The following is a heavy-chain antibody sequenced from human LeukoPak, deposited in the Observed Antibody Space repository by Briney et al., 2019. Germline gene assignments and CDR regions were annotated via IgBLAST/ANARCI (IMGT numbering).Heavy chain of an antibody. CDR3: ARHTTIFGVAIIDI. Sequence: ASVKVSCKASGYTFTDYYMHWLRRAPGQGLEWMGWMHPNSGGTNYQGRVTMTRDTSISTAYMDLSSLRSDDTAVYYCARHTTIFGVAIIDIWGQGTMVTVSS. J-gene: IGHJ3*02. CDR2: MHPNSGGT. V-gene: IGHV1-2*02. CDR1: GYTFTDYY. D-gene: IGHD3-3*01.